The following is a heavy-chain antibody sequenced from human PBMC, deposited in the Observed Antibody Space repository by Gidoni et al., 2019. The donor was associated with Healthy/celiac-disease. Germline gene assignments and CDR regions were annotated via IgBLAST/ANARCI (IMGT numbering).Heavy chain of an antibody. CDR1: GGSISSYY. CDR3: ARDGMLRYFDWFPQGNAFDI. Sequence: QVQLQESGPGLVKPSETLSLTCTVSGGSISSYYWSWIRQPAGKGLEWIGRIDTSGSTNYNPSLKSRVTMSVDTSKNQFSLKLSSVTAADTAVYYCARDGMLRYFDWFPQGNAFDIWGQGTMVTVSS. D-gene: IGHD3-9*01. V-gene: IGHV4-4*07. J-gene: IGHJ3*02. CDR2: IDTSGST.